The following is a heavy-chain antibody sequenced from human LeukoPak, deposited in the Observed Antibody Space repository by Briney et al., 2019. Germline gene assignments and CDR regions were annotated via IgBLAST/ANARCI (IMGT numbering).Heavy chain of an antibody. D-gene: IGHD3-9*01. J-gene: IGHJ4*02. V-gene: IGHV1-3*01. Sequence: GASVKVSCKASGYTFTSYAMHWVRQAPGQRLEWMGWINAGNGNTKYSQKFQGRVTITRDTSASTAYMELSSLRSEDTAVYYCARLVEDDILTGNFDYWGQGTLVTVSS. CDR2: INAGNGNT. CDR3: ARLVEDDILTGNFDY. CDR1: GYTFTSYA.